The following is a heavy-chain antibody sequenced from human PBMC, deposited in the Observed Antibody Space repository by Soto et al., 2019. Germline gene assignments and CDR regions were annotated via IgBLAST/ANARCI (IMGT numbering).Heavy chain of an antibody. J-gene: IGHJ4*02. CDR2: IGSSGST. V-gene: IGHV3-23*01. CDR3: AKDLGAVPGTGDGFDH. Sequence: PGGSLRLSCAASGFTFRSYTLSWVRQGPGKGLEWASTIGSSGSTYYADSAKGRFTISRDNSKNTLYLQMNSLRTEDTAVYYCAKDLGAVPGTGDGFDHWGQGTLVTVSS. CDR1: GFTFRSYT. D-gene: IGHD6-19*01.